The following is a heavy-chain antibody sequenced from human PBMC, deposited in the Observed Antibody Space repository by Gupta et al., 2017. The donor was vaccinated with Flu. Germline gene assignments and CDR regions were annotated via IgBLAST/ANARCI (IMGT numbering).Heavy chain of an antibody. J-gene: IGHJ4*02. D-gene: IGHD6-13*01. Sequence: QVQLQQWGAGLLKPSETLSLTCAVYGGSFSGYYWSWIRQPPGKGLEWIGEINHSGSTNYNPSLKSRVTISVDTSKNQFSLKLSSVTAADTAVYYCARGKGRYQQLKKIGFDYWGQGTLVTVSS. V-gene: IGHV4-34*01. CDR1: GGSFSGYY. CDR3: ARGKGRYQQLKKIGFDY. CDR2: INHSGST.